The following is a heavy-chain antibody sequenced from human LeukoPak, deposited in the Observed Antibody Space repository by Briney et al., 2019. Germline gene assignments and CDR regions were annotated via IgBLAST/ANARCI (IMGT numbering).Heavy chain of an antibody. J-gene: IGHJ4*02. Sequence: ASVKVSCKASGYTFTSHGISWVRQAPGQRLEWMGWINAGNGNTKYSQKFQGRVTITRDTSASTAYMELSSLRSEDTAVYYCASCAQRRDGYSPLDYWGQGTLVTVSS. CDR3: ASCAQRRDGYSPLDY. D-gene: IGHD5-24*01. V-gene: IGHV1-3*01. CDR2: INAGNGNT. CDR1: GYTFTSHG.